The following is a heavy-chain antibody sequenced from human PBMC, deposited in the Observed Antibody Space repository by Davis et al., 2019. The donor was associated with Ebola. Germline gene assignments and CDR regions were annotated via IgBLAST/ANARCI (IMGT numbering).Heavy chain of an antibody. D-gene: IGHD4-17*01. CDR1: GFTFSSYA. Sequence: GESLKISCAASGFTFSSYAMHWVRQAPGKGLEWVAVISYDGSNKYYADSVKGRFTISRDNSKNTLYLQMNSLRAEDTAVYYCAKDGTVTTRDFDYWGQGTLVTVSS. J-gene: IGHJ4*02. V-gene: IGHV3-30*04. CDR3: AKDGTVTTRDFDY. CDR2: ISYDGSNK.